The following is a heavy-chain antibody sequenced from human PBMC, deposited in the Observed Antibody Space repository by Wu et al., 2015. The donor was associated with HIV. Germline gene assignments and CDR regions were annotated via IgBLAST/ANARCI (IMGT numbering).Heavy chain of an antibody. CDR1: GYSFTAYF. CDR2: INPNRGGT. CDR3: ARDLAGAAVPRFDS. D-gene: IGHD6-13*01. Sequence: QVQLEQSGAEVKKPGASVKVSCKASGYSFTAYFIQWVRQAPGQGLEWMGWINPNRGGTKYAQKFQGRVTMTRDTSISTAYMELSRLRSDDTAVYYCARDLAGAAVPRFDSWGQGTLVHRLL. J-gene: IGHJ5*01. V-gene: IGHV1-2*02.